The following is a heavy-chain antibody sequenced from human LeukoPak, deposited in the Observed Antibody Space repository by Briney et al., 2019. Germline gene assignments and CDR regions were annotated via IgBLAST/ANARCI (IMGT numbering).Heavy chain of an antibody. Sequence: SETLSLTCTVSGGSISSGDYSWSWIRQPPGKGLEWIGYIYYSGSTYYNPSLKSRVTISVDTSKNQFPLKLSSVTAADTAVYYCARREGYSYGWYFDLWGRGTLVTVSS. CDR3: ARREGYSYGWYFDL. CDR2: IYYSGST. J-gene: IGHJ2*01. V-gene: IGHV4-30-4*01. D-gene: IGHD5-18*01. CDR1: GGSISSGDYS.